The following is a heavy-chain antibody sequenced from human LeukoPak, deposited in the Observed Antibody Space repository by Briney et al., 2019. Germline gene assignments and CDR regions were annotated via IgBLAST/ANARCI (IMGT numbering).Heavy chain of an antibody. CDR1: GGSISGNW. D-gene: IGHD6-19*01. Sequence: AETLSLTCAVSGGSISGNWWSWIRQPPGKGLEWVGYIYYSGSTNYNPSLKSRVTISVDTSKNQFSLKLSSVPAADTAVYYCARGLPQWLVRGWFDPWGQGTLVTVSS. CDR2: IYYSGST. J-gene: IGHJ5*02. CDR3: ARGLPQWLVRGWFDP. V-gene: IGHV4-59*12.